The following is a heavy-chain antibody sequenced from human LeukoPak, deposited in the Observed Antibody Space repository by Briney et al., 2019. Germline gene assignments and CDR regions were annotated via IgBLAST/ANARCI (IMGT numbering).Heavy chain of an antibody. J-gene: IGHJ6*04. V-gene: IGHV3-20*04. CDR2: INWNGGST. D-gene: IGHD3-10*02. CDR1: GFTFDDYG. CDR3: AELGITMIGGV. Sequence: GGSLRLSCAASGFTFDDYGMSWVRQAPGKGLEWVSGINWNGGSTGYADSVKGRFTISRDNAKNSLYLQMNSLRAEDTAVYYCAELGITMIGGVWGKGPRSPSPQ.